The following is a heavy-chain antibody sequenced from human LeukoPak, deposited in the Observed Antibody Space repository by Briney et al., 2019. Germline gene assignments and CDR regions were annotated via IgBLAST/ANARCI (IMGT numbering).Heavy chain of an antibody. D-gene: IGHD1-26*01. CDR3: AKTVGATSRDAFDI. V-gene: IGHV3-53*01. CDR2: LYSGGTT. CDR1: GLTVSSNY. Sequence: GGSLRLSCAASGLTVSSNYMSWVRQAPGKGLEWVSILYSGGTTYYADSVKGRFTISRDNSKNTLYLQMNGLRAEDTAVYYCAKTVGATSRDAFDIWGQGTMVTVSS. J-gene: IGHJ3*02.